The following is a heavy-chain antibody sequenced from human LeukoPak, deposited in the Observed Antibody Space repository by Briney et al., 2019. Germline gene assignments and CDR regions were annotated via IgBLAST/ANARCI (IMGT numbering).Heavy chain of an antibody. D-gene: IGHD6-13*01. J-gene: IGHJ4*02. V-gene: IGHV3-30*04. Sequence: GGSLRLSCAASGFTFSSYAMHWVRQAPGKGLEWVAVISYDGSTKYYADSVKGRFTISRGNSKNTLYLQMNSLRAEDTPVYYCASFGIAAAGFYWGQGTLVTVSS. CDR3: ASFGIAAAGFY. CDR1: GFTFSSYA. CDR2: ISYDGSTK.